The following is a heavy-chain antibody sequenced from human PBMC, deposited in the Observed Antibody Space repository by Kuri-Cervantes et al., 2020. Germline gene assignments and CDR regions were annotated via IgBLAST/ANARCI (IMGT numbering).Heavy chain of an antibody. CDR2: ILYDGSNK. J-gene: IGHJ4*02. CDR1: GFTFSSYG. Sequence: GESLKISCAASGFTFSSYGMHWVRQAPGKGLEWVAFILYDGSNKYYADSMKDRFTISRDNSKNTLYLQMNSLRAEDTAVYYCAKDLSSSFSDYWGQGTLVTVSS. V-gene: IGHV3-30*18. D-gene: IGHD6-13*01. CDR3: AKDLSSSFSDY.